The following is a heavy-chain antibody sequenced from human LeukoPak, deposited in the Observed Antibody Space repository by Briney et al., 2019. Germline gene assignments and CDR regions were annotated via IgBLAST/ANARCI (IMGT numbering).Heavy chain of an antibody. J-gene: IGHJ4*02. CDR1: GFNFNNAW. D-gene: IGHD3-22*01. V-gene: IGHV3-15*07. Sequence: GGSLRLSRAASGFNFNNAWMNWVRQAPGKGLEWVGRIRSNAYGGATESAAPVTGRFTISRDDSENTLYLQMNSLKIEDTAVYYCTRGSNRDDSSDFDCWGQGTLVTVSS. CDR2: IRSNAYGGAT. CDR3: TRGSNRDDSSDFDC.